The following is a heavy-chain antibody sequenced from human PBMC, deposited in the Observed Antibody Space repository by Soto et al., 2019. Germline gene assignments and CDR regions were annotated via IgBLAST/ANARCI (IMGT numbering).Heavy chain of an antibody. CDR2: IVVGSGNT. Sequence: SVKVSCKASGFTFFTSAVQWVRQARGQGLEWVGWIVVGSGNTNYAQKFQERVTITRDMSTNTAYMELSSVTAADTAVYYCARQRPYYYGSSGSYYFDYWGQGALVTVSS. J-gene: IGHJ4*02. CDR3: ARQRPYYYGSSGSYYFDY. D-gene: IGHD3-22*01. V-gene: IGHV1-58*01. CDR1: GFTFFTSA.